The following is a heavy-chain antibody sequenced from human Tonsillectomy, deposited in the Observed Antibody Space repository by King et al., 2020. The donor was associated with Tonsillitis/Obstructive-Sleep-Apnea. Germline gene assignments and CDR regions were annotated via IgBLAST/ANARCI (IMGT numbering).Heavy chain of an antibody. J-gene: IGHJ5*02. V-gene: IGHV1-2*06. Sequence: VQLVESETEVKKPGASVTVSCKASEYTFTGYYIHWVRQAPGQGLEWMGRINPNSGGTNYAQKFQGRVTMTRDTSISTAYMELSRLKSDDTAVYYCARDSCSSTSCYQGSWGQGTLVTVSS. CDR1: EYTFTGYY. CDR2: INPNSGGT. CDR3: ARDSCSSTSCYQGS. D-gene: IGHD2-2*01.